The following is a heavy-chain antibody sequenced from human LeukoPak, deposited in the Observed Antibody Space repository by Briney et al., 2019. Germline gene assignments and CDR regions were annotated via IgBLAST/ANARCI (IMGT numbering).Heavy chain of an antibody. CDR2: IYYSGST. V-gene: IGHV4-59*01. J-gene: IGHJ4*01. Sequence: SETLSLTCTVSGGSISSYYWSWIRQPPGKGLEWIGYIYYSGSTNYNPSLKSRVTISVDTSKNQFSLKLSSVTAADTAVYYCASTPRYCSGGSCYRRPPYYFDYWGHGTLVTVSS. D-gene: IGHD2-15*01. CDR3: ASTPRYCSGGSCYRRPPYYFDY. CDR1: GGSISSYY.